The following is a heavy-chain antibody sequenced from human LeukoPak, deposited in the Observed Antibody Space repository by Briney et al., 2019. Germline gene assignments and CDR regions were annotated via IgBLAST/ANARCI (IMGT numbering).Heavy chain of an antibody. CDR2: ISGSGGST. CDR1: GFTFSSYA. V-gene: IGHV3-23*01. D-gene: IGHD3-22*01. J-gene: IGHJ4*02. CDR3: AKLPGSSGLGY. Sequence: RSGGSLRLSCAASGFTFSSYAMSWVRQAPGKGLEWVSAISGSGGSTYYADSVKGRFTISRDNSKNTLYLQMNSLRAEDTAVYYCAKLPGSSGLGYWGQGTLVTVSS.